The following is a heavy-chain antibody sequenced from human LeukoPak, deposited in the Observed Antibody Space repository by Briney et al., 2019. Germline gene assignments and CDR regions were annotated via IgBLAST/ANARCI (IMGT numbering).Heavy chain of an antibody. CDR1: GYTFTSYY. J-gene: IGHJ6*02. Sequence: ASVKVSCKASGYTFTSYYMHWVRQAPGQGLEWMGIINPSGGSTSYAQKFQGRVTMTRDTSTSTVYMELSSLRSEDTAVYYCARWGVMPYYYYYGMDVWGQGTTVTVSS. D-gene: IGHD3-16*01. CDR2: INPSGGST. V-gene: IGHV1-46*01. CDR3: ARWGVMPYYYYYGMDV.